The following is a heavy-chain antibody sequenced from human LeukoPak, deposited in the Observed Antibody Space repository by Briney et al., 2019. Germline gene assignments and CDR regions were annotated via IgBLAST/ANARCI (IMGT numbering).Heavy chain of an antibody. CDR2: LYPGDSRT. D-gene: IGHD3-22*01. J-gene: IGHJ5*02. CDR1: GYSFTSYW. CDR3: YYDQGGYPVS. V-gene: IGHV5-51*01. Sequence: PGESLKISCKGSGYSFTSYWIGWVRQMPGKGLEWMAILYPGDSRTTYSPSFQDQVTISVDNSVSTAYLQWSSLRASDTALYYCYYDQGGYPVSWGQGTLVTVSS.